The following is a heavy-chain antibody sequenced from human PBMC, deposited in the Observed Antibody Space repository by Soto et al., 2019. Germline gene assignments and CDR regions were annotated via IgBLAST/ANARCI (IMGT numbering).Heavy chain of an antibody. CDR3: ARGRRTTVTIDY. V-gene: IGHV4-34*01. D-gene: IGHD4-17*01. CDR2: INHSGST. J-gene: IGHJ4*02. CDR1: GGSFSRYY. Sequence: PSETLSLTAAVYGGSFSRYYWNWIRQPPGKGLEWIGEINHSGSTNYNPSLKSRVTISVDTSKNQFSLKLSSVTAADTAVYYCARGRRTTVTIDYWGQGTLVTVSS.